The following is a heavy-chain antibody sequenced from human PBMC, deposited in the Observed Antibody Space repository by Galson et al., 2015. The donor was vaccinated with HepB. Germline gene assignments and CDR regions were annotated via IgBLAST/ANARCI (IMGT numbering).Heavy chain of an antibody. CDR2: IWYDGSDK. V-gene: IGHV3-33*01. D-gene: IGHD3-10*01. CDR1: GFIFSSYG. Sequence: SLRLSCAASGFIFSSYGMHWVRQAPGKGLEWVAVIWYDGSDKYYADSVKGRFIISRDNFKNTLYLQMNSLRAEDTAVYYCARGDGITKVQRASRGGWFDSWGQGTLVTVSS. CDR3: ARGDGITKVQRASRGGWFDS. J-gene: IGHJ5*01.